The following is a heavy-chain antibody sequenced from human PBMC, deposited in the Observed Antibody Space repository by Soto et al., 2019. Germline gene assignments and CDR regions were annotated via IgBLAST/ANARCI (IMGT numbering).Heavy chain of an antibody. CDR1: GGSISSGGYY. CDR3: ARGGRITMVRGVSREFDY. CDR2: IYYSGST. D-gene: IGHD3-10*01. V-gene: IGHV4-31*03. J-gene: IGHJ4*02. Sequence: SSETLSLTCTVSGGSISSGGYYWSWIRQHPGKGLEWIGYIYYSGSTYYNPSLKSRVTISVDTSKNQFSLKLSSVTAADTAVYYCARGGRITMVRGVSREFDYWGQGTLVTVSS.